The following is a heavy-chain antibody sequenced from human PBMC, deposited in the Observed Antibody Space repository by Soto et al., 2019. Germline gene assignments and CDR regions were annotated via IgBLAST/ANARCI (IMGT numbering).Heavy chain of an antibody. J-gene: IGHJ4*02. V-gene: IGHV3-21*01. Sequence: EVQLVESGGGLVKPGGSLRLSCAASGFTFSTYSMNWVRKAPGKGLEWVSSISSSSSYIYYADSVKGRFTISRDNAKNSLYLQMNSLRAEDTAVYYCARGVGPSWSYYNSYFDYWGQGTLVTVSS. D-gene: IGHD3-10*01. CDR3: ARGVGPSWSYYNSYFDY. CDR1: GFTFSTYS. CDR2: ISSSSSYI.